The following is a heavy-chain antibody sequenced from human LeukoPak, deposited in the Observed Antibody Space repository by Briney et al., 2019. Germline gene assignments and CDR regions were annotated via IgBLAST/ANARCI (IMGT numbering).Heavy chain of an antibody. CDR3: ASHRRSHGSEY. CDR1: GGSFEHYF. Sequence: SETLSLTCTVSGGSFEHYFWSWIRQPPGKGLEWIGYVYYSGSTDYSPSLKSRLTISADTSKNQFTLKLNSVTAADTAVYYCASHRRSHGSEYWGQGTLVTVSS. J-gene: IGHJ4*02. D-gene: IGHD3-10*01. V-gene: IGHV4-59*01. CDR2: VYYSGST.